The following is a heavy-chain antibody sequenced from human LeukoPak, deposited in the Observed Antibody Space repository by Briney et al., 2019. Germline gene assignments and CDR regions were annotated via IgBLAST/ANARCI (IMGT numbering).Heavy chain of an antibody. Sequence: ASVKVSCKASGYTFTGYYMHWVRQAPGQGLEWMGWINPNSGGTNYAQKFQGRVTMTRDTSISTAYMELSRLRSDDTVVYYCARSRRGIPVAADYWGQGTLVTVSS. CDR3: ARSRRGIPVAADY. D-gene: IGHD6-19*01. J-gene: IGHJ4*02. V-gene: IGHV1-2*02. CDR2: INPNSGGT. CDR1: GYTFTGYY.